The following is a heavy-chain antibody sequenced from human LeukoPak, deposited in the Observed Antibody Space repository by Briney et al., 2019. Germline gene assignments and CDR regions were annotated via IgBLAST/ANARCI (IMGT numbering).Heavy chain of an antibody. CDR1: GGSISSGGYS. CDR3: ARYCSGSSCPHYYGMDV. Sequence: PSQTLSLTCAVSGGSISSGGYSWSWIRQPPGKGLEWIGYIYHSGSTYYNPSLKSRVTISVDRSKNQFSLKLSSVTAADTAVYYCARYCSGSSCPHYYGMDVWGQGTTVTVSS. V-gene: IGHV4-30-2*01. J-gene: IGHJ6*02. D-gene: IGHD2-15*01. CDR2: IYHSGST.